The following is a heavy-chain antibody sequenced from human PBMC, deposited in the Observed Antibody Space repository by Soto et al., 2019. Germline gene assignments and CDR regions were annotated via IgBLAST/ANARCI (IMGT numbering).Heavy chain of an antibody. CDR3: ARAKKVVATKIECRLKGPFDY. CDR1: GGTFSSYA. J-gene: IGHJ4*02. V-gene: IGHV1-69*01. Sequence: QVQLVQSGAEVKKPGSSVKVSCKASGGTFSSYAISWVRQAPGQGLEWMGGIIPIFGTANYAQKFQGRVTITADESTSTAYMELSSLRSEDTAVYYCARAKKVVATKIECRLKGPFDYWGQGTLVTVSS. CDR2: IIPIFGTA. D-gene: IGHD5-12*01.